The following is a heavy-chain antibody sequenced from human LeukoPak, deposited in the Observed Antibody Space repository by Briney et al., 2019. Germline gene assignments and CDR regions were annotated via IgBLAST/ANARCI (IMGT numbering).Heavy chain of an antibody. Sequence: GRSLRLSCAASGFTFSSYGMHWVRQAPGKGLEWVAVISYDGRNKYYADSVKGRFTISRDNSKNTLYLQMNSLRAEDTAMYYCAKERGGQDWYFDLWGRGALVTVSS. D-gene: IGHD3-10*01. CDR1: GFTFSSYG. CDR3: AKERGGQDWYFDL. J-gene: IGHJ2*01. V-gene: IGHV3-30*18. CDR2: ISYDGRNK.